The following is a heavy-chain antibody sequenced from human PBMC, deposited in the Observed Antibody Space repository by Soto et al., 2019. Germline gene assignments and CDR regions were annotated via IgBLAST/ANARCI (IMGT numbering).Heavy chain of an antibody. D-gene: IGHD3-9*01. CDR1: GYTFTKYW. V-gene: IGHV5-51*01. Sequence: PGESLKISCQSSGYTFTKYWVGWVRQMPGKGLEWMGIIYPDDSDTRYSPSFQGHVTISADKSISTTYLQWSSLKASDSATYYCARRDMLTGYVYFDYWGQGTQVTVSS. CDR2: IYPDDSDT. CDR3: ARRDMLTGYVYFDY. J-gene: IGHJ4*02.